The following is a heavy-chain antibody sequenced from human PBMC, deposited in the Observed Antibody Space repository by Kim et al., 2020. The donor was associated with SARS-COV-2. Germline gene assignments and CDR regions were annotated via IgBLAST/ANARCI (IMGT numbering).Heavy chain of an antibody. Sequence: AHYARKFQGRVTITADEATSTAYMEVSSLRSEDTAVYYCARRISSRYFDYWGQGTLVTVSS. CDR3: ARRISSRYFDY. V-gene: IGHV1-69*01. J-gene: IGHJ4*02. D-gene: IGHD3-3*02. CDR2: A.